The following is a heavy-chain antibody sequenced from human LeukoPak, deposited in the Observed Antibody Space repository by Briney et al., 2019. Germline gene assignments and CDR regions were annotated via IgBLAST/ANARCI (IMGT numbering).Heavy chain of an antibody. Sequence: ASVKVSCKASGYTFTIYAMHWVRQAPGQRLEWMGWINAGNGNTKYSQKFQGRVTITRDTSASTACMELSGLRSEDTAVYYCAILRPGYSSSQGYNWFDPWGQGTLVTVSS. CDR2: INAGNGNT. CDR3: AILRPGYSSSQGYNWFDP. V-gene: IGHV1-3*01. D-gene: IGHD6-13*01. J-gene: IGHJ5*02. CDR1: GYTFTIYA.